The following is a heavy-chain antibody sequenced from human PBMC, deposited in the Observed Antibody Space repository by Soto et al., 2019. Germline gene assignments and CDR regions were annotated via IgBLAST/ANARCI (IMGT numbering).Heavy chain of an antibody. J-gene: IGHJ5*02. V-gene: IGHV1-24*01. Sequence: ASVKVSCKVSGYTLTELSMHWVRQAPGKGLEWMGGFDPEDGETIYAQKFQGRVTMTEDTSTDTAYMELSSLRSEDTAVYYCATGRGARILYFLREDWFDPWGQGTLVTVSS. CDR1: GYTLTELS. D-gene: IGHD2-15*01. CDR2: FDPEDGET. CDR3: ATGRGARILYFLREDWFDP.